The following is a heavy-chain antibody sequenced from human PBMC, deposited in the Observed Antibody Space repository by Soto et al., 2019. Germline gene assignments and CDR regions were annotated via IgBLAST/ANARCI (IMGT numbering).Heavy chain of an antibody. CDR3: ARVFFYQGSDSRGYSFDAFDF. D-gene: IGHD3-22*01. J-gene: IGHJ3*01. CDR1: GYTFTSSG. Sequence: QVQLVQSGAEVKKPGASVKVSCKASGYTFTSSGMSWVRQAPGQGLEWMGWISAHTGSSEYAQRFQGRVTMTTDRSTSTAYMELRSLRSDDTAVYYCARVFFYQGSDSRGYSFDAFDFWGPGTLVTVSS. CDR2: ISAHTGSS. V-gene: IGHV1-18*01.